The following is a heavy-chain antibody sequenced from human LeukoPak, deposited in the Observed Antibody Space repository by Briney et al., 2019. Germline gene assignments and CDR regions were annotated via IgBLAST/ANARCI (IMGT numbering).Heavy chain of an antibody. V-gene: IGHV4-39*07. D-gene: IGHD2-2*02. CDR3: ARVNDCAGSSCSTRWIDP. CDR1: GGCICSDNFY. CDR2: VYYGGSP. Sequence: PSETLSLTCSVSGGCICSDNFYWGWIRPPPGKGLEWVGTVYYGGSPDYNPSLTSRVTMSVDTSKHQLSLKLYSVTAADTAVYYCARVNDCAGSSCSTRWIDPWGQGTLVTVSS. J-gene: IGHJ5*02.